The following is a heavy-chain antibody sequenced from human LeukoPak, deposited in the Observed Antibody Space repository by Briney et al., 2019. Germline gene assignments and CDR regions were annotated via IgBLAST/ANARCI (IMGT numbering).Heavy chain of an antibody. CDR3: ARTYYYDSSGFFDY. CDR1: GFTFSSYE. J-gene: IGHJ4*02. V-gene: IGHV3-48*03. Sequence: GGSLRLSCAASGFTFSSYEMNWVRQAPGKGLEWVSYISSSGSTVYYADSVKGRFTISRDNVKNSLYLQMNSLRAEDTAVYYCARTYYYDSSGFFDYWGQGTLVTVSS. D-gene: IGHD3-22*01. CDR2: ISSSGSTV.